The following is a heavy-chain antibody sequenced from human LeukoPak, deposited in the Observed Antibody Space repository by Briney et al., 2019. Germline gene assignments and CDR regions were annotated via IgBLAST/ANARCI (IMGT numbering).Heavy chain of an antibody. CDR1: GGSISSGSYY. J-gene: IGHJ4*02. V-gene: IGHV4-61*02. Sequence: SQTLSLTCTVSGGSISSGSYYWSWIRQPAGKGLEWIGRIYTSGSTNYNPSLKSRVTISVDTSKNQFSLKLSSVTAADTAVYYCARGELRYFDWLPFDYWGQGTLVTVSS. CDR3: ARGELRYFDWLPFDY. CDR2: IYTSGST. D-gene: IGHD3-9*01.